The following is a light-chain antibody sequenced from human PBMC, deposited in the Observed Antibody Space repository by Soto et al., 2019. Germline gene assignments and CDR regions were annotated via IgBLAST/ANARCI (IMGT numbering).Light chain of an antibody. CDR3: QQYARSPLT. CDR1: QSVTSNY. J-gene: IGKJ3*01. CDR2: GAS. V-gene: IGKV3-20*01. Sequence: EIVLTQSPGTLSLSPGERATLSCRASQSVTSNYLAWYQQKPGQAPRLLIYGASNRATGIPDRFSGSGSGTDFALTISRLEPEDFAGYYCQQYARSPLTFGPGTKVDI.